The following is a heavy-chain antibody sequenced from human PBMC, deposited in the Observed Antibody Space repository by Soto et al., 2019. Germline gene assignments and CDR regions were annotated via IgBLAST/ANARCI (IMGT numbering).Heavy chain of an antibody. J-gene: IGHJ5*02. CDR3: ARGNSGWRGNWFDP. CDR1: VGSISSYY. D-gene: IGHD6-19*01. Sequence: PSETLSLRWTVSVGSISSYYWSWIRQPAGKGLEWIGRIYTSGSTNYNPSLKSRVTMSVDTSKNQFSLKLSSVTAADTAVYYCARGNSGWRGNWFDPWGQGTLVTVSS. V-gene: IGHV4-4*07. CDR2: IYTSGST.